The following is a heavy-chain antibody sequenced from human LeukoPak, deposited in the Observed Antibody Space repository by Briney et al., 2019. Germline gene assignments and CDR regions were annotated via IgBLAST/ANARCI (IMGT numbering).Heavy chain of an antibody. Sequence: PGGSLRLSCAASGFTFSDCYMNWIRQAPGKGLEWVSYISTSGSTISYADSVKGRFTISRDNAKNSLYLQMNSLRVEDTAVYYCAIDGGGDYGDYHYGMDVWGQGTTVTVSS. CDR2: ISTSGSTI. D-gene: IGHD4-17*01. CDR3: AIDGGGDYGDYHYGMDV. V-gene: IGHV3-11*01. CDR1: GFTFSDCY. J-gene: IGHJ6*02.